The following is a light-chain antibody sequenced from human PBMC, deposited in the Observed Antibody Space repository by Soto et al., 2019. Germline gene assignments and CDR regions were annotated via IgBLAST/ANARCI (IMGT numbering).Light chain of an antibody. Sequence: QSVLTQPPSVSGAPGQRITISCTGTSSNIGAGYDVHWYQQHPGKAPKLMIYEVSKRPSGVPDRFSGSKSGNTASLTVSGLQAEDEADYYCSSYAGSNTPVVFGGGTKVTVL. V-gene: IGLV2-8*01. CDR1: SSNIGAGYD. CDR3: SSYAGSNTPVV. CDR2: EVS. J-gene: IGLJ2*01.